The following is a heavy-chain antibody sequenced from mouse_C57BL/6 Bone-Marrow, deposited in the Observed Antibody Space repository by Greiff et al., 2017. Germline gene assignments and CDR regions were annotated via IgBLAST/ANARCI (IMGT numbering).Heavy chain of an antibody. CDR1: GYAFTNYL. J-gene: IGHJ4*01. Sequence: QVQLQQSGAELVRPGTSVKVSCKASGYAFTNYLIEWVKQRPGQGLEWIGVINPGSGGTNYNEKFKGKATLTADKSSSTAYMQLSSLTSEDSAVYFRAREGYSSYYAMDYWGQGTSVTVSS. CDR2: INPGSGGT. V-gene: IGHV1-54*01. D-gene: IGHD2-3*01. CDR3: AREGYSSYYAMDY.